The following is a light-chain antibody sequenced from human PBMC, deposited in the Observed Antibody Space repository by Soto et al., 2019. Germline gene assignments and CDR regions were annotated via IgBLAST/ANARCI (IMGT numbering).Light chain of an antibody. CDR1: ESLFGF. CDR3: QNYNDWPFV. CDR2: GVS. Sequence: EIVMTQSPATLSASPGESVSLSCRASESLFGFLAWYQQKPGQAPRLLIYGVSTKATGVPARFSGSGSAAGFTLTIRSVPSDDFSVYYCQNYNDWPFVFGQGTKLEI. J-gene: IGKJ2*01. V-gene: IGKV3-15*01.